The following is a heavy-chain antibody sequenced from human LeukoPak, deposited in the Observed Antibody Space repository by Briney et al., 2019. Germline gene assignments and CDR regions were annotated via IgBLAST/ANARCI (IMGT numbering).Heavy chain of an antibody. V-gene: IGHV3-53*01. CDR2: IYTGGTP. J-gene: IGHJ4*02. D-gene: IGHD6-13*01. CDR1: GFTVSGNY. Sequence: GGSLRLSCAASGFTVSGNYMTWVRQAPGKGLEWVSVIYTGGTPYYADSVKGRFTISRDISKNAVYLQMNSLRVEDTAVYFCARGAATGPTLGLDYWGQGTLVTVSS. CDR3: ARGAATGPTLGLDY.